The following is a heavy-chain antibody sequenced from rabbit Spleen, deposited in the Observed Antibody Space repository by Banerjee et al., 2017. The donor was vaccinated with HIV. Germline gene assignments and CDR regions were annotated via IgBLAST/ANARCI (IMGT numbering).Heavy chain of an antibody. J-gene: IGHJ4*01. CDR2: INAATGKP. Sequence: QEQLVESGGGLVQPEGSLTHTCTASGFSFGDRDVMCWVRQAPGKGLEWIACINAATGKPVYATCANGRFSISRTSSTTVTLQMTSLTAEATATYLCARDLAGAIGWNFYLWGAGTLVTLS. V-gene: IGHV1S45*01. D-gene: IGHD4-1*01. CDR3: ARDLAGAIGWNFYL. CDR1: GFSFGDRDV.